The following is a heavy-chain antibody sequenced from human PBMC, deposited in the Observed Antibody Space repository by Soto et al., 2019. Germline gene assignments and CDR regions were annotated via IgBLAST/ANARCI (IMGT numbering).Heavy chain of an antibody. CDR3: AKGSDYSRSTRFDC. V-gene: IGHV3-23*01. CDR1: GFSFSSYA. J-gene: IGHJ4*02. Sequence: PGGSLGLSCAASGFSFSSYAMSWVRQAPGKGLEWVSTISGSGGTPYYADSVKGRFTISRDNSKNTLYLQMNSLRVEDMAVYYCAKGSDYSRSTRFDCWGQGTVVSVSS. CDR2: ISGSGGTP. D-gene: IGHD6-13*01.